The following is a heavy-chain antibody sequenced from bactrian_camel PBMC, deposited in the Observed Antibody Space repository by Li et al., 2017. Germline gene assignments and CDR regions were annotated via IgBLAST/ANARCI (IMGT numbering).Heavy chain of an antibody. D-gene: IGHD6*01. CDR2: TNSAGSST. Sequence: VQLVESGGGLVQPGGSMRLTCAASEFTFSNYDMTWVRQVPGKGLEWVSSTNSAGSSTHYTDSVKGRFTISRDNVKNTLYLQMISLNTEDTAVYYCAAARGGETWYLSHYYGMNYWGKGTQVTVS. CDR1: EFTFSNYD. J-gene: IGHJ7*01. V-gene: IGHV3S40*01.